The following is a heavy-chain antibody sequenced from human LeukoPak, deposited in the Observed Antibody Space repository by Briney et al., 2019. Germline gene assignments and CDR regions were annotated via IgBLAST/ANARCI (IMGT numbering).Heavy chain of an antibody. Sequence: PGGSLRLSCAASGFSFSDYYMSWIRQAPGKGPEWVSYISSSGSTIYYADSVKGRFTISRDNAKNSLYLQMNSLRAEDTAVYYCAREVDYYDSSGYRSYWYFDLWGRGTLVTVSS. J-gene: IGHJ2*01. CDR3: AREVDYYDSSGYRSYWYFDL. D-gene: IGHD3-22*01. V-gene: IGHV3-11*01. CDR2: ISSSGSTI. CDR1: GFSFSDYY.